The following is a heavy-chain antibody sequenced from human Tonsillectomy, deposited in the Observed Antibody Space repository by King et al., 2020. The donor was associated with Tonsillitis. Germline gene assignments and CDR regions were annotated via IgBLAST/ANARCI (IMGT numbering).Heavy chain of an antibody. D-gene: IGHD2-15*01. J-gene: IGHJ4*02. Sequence: VQLVESGGGLVQPGGSLRLSFAASGFTFSSYAMNVVRQASGKGLEWVSSISGSGGSTYYAASVKGRFTISSDNSKNTLSMQMNSLRAEDTAVYYCAKTVIGYCSGGSCLFDYWGQGTLVTVSS. CDR2: ISGSGGST. CDR1: GFTFSSYA. CDR3: AKTVIGYCSGGSCLFDY. V-gene: IGHV3-23*04.